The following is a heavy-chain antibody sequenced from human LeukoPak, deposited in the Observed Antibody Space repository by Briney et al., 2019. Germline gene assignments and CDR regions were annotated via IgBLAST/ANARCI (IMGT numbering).Heavy chain of an antibody. CDR2: ISGSGGST. Sequence: GGSLRLSCGASGFTFSSYGMSWVRQAPGKGLEWVSAISGSGGSTYYADSVKGRFTISRDNSKNTLYLQMNSLRAEDTAVYYCARTPRRYCSSTSCYGPFDYWGQGTLVTVSS. D-gene: IGHD2-2*01. CDR3: ARTPRRYCSSTSCYGPFDY. J-gene: IGHJ4*02. CDR1: GFTFSSYG. V-gene: IGHV3-23*01.